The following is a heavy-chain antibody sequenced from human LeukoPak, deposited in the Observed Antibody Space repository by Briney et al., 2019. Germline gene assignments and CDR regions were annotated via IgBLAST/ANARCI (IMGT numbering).Heavy chain of an antibody. V-gene: IGHV1-18*01. D-gene: IGHD6-13*01. CDR2: ISAYNGDT. CDR1: GYTFTSHS. Sequence: ASVKVSCKASGYTFTSHSISWVRQAPGQGLEWMGWISAYNGDTKYAQKTQGRVTMTTDASTSTAYMELRSLRSDDTAVYYCARVRQQVVHDAFDIWGQGTMVIVSS. CDR3: ARVRQQVVHDAFDI. J-gene: IGHJ3*02.